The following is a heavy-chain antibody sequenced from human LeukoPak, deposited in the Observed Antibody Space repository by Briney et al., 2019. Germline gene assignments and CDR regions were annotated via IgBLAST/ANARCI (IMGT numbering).Heavy chain of an antibody. V-gene: IGHV1-2*02. D-gene: IGHD3-22*01. J-gene: IGHJ4*02. CDR1: GYTFTGYY. Sequence: GASVKVSCEASGYTFTGYYMHWVRQAPGQGLEWMGWINPNSGGTNYAQKFQGRVTMTRDTSISTAYMELSRLRSDDTAVYYCARNFYFDSSGYYHYWGQGTLVTVSS. CDR2: INPNSGGT. CDR3: ARNFYFDSSGYYHY.